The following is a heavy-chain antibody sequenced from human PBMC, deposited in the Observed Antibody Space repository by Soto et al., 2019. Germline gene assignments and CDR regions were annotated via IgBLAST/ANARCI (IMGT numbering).Heavy chain of an antibody. CDR1: GFTVSSYA. J-gene: IGHJ3*02. CDR2: ISGSGGGT. V-gene: IGHV3-23*01. CDR3: AKCMTTVTTFPFDI. D-gene: IGHD4-17*01. Sequence: EVQLLESGGGLVQPGGSLRLSCAASGFTVSSYAMSWVRQAPGKGLEWVSAISGSGGGTYYADSVNGRFTISRDNSENTLYLQMNSLRAEDTAVYYCAKCMTTVTTFPFDIWGQGTMVTVSS.